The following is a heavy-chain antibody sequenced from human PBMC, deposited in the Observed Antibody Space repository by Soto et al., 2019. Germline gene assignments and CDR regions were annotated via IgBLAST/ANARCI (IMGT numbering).Heavy chain of an antibody. V-gene: IGHV4-30-2*01. D-gene: IGHD3-22*01. CDR1: GGSISSGGYS. CDR2: IYHSGST. CDR3: ARYNYYDSSGLDY. J-gene: IGHJ4*02. Sequence: SETLSLTCAVSGGSISSGGYSWSWIRQPPGKGLEWIGYIYHSGSTYYTPSLKIRVTISVDRSKNQFSLKLSSVTAADTAVYYCARYNYYDSSGLDYWGQGTLVTVSS.